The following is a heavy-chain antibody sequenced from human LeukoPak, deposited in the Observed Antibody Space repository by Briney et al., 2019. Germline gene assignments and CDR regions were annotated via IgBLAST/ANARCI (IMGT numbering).Heavy chain of an antibody. J-gene: IGHJ6*03. CDR1: GGSISGYH. V-gene: IGHV4-59*01. CDR3: ARVPRSYYYYYYMDV. CDR2: IYYSGSS. Sequence: PSEILSLTCNVSGGSISGYHWSWIRQPPGKGLEWLGYIYYSGSSNYNPSLKSRVTISADTSKNQFSLKLSSVTAADTAVYYCARVPRSYYYYYYMDVWGKGTTVTVSS.